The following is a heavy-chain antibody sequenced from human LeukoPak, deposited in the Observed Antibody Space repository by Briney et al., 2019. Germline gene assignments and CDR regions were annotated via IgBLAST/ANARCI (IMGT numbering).Heavy chain of an antibody. D-gene: IGHD6-13*01. CDR1: GGSISSGGYY. Sequence: PSETLSLTCTVSGGSISSGGYYWSWIRQHPGKGLEWIGYIYYSGSTYHNPSLKSRVTISVDTSKNQFSLKLSSVTAADTAVYYCARDGGYSSSWPFYWGQGTLVTVSS. CDR3: ARDGGYSSSWPFY. V-gene: IGHV4-31*03. J-gene: IGHJ4*02. CDR2: IYYSGST.